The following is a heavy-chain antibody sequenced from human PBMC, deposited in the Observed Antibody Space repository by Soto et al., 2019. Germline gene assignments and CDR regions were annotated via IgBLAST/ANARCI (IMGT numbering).Heavy chain of an antibody. J-gene: IGHJ4*02. CDR1: GYTFTSYY. Sequence: ASVKVSCKASGYTFTSYYMHWVLQAPGQGLEWMGIINPSGGSTSYAQKFQGRVTMTRDTSTSTVYMELSSLRSEDTAVYYCAREAQGGTIFGVVYVRDYFDYWGQGTLVTVSS. V-gene: IGHV1-46*01. D-gene: IGHD3-3*01. CDR3: AREAQGGTIFGVVYVRDYFDY. CDR2: INPSGGST.